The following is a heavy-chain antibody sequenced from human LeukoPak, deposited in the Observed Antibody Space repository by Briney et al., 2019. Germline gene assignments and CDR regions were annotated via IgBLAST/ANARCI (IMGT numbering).Heavy chain of an antibody. J-gene: IGHJ6*03. D-gene: IGHD3-10*01. CDR3: ARRLGRRFGERFYYYYMDV. CDR2: INHSGST. Sequence: PSETLSLTCTVSGGSISSSSYYWGWIRRPPGKGLEWIGEINHSGSTNSNPSLKSRVTTSVDTSKKQFSLQLTSVTAADTAVYYCARRLGRRFGERFYYYYMDVWGKGTTVTISS. V-gene: IGHV4-39*07. CDR1: GGSISSSSYY.